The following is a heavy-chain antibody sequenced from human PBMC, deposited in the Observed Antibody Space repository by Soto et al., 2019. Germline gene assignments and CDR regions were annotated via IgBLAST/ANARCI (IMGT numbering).Heavy chain of an antibody. CDR2: IGESGTPT. CDR3: ARYIPGVRYYGMDV. J-gene: IGHJ6*02. V-gene: IGHV3-23*01. D-gene: IGHD2-2*01. CDR1: GFTFSSYA. Sequence: EVQVLESGGGLVQPGGSLRLSCEASGFTFSSYAMKRVRQAPGKGLEWVALIGESGTPTYYADSVKGRFTISRDNSGNTLFLEMYSLRAEDTAVYYCARYIPGVRYYGMDVWGQGTTVTVSS.